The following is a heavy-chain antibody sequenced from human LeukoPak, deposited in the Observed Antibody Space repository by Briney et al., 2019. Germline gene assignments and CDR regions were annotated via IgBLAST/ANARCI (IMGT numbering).Heavy chain of an antibody. D-gene: IGHD3-16*01. Sequence: GGPLTLSCAVSGPTFSRYWMTWVRQAPGKGLEWVASINQYGSEKYYVDSVKGRFTISRDNAKKSVSLQMNSLRAEDTAVYYCARSLGDDWGQGTLVTVSS. CDR1: GPTFSRYW. J-gene: IGHJ4*02. V-gene: IGHV3-7*02. CDR3: ARSLGDD. CDR2: INQYGSEK.